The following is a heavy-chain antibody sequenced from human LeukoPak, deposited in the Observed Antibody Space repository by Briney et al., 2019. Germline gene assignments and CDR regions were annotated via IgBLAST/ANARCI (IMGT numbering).Heavy chain of an antibody. D-gene: IGHD3-9*01. CDR2: IDHTGTT. Sequence: SETLSLTCTVSGGSISSYYWNWIRQSPGKGLEWIGSIDHTGTTFYHPSLTSRVSISVDTSKNRFSLRLSSVTAADTAMYYCVRDVPTGYFDYWGRGTLVSVSS. J-gene: IGHJ4*02. V-gene: IGHV4-38-2*02. CDR1: GGSISSYY. CDR3: VRDVPTGYFDY.